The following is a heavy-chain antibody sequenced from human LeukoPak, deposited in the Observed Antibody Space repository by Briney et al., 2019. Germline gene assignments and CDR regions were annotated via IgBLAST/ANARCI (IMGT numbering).Heavy chain of an antibody. D-gene: IGHD6-25*01. CDR1: GYTFTSYY. J-gene: IGHJ4*02. CDR3: ARRGTVSYSSVDY. CDR2: INPSGGST. Sequence: ASVKVSCKASGYTFTSYYMHWVRQAPGQGLEWMGIINPSGGSTSYAQKFQGRVTMTTDTSTSTAYMELRSLRSDDTAVYYCARRGTVSYSSVDYWGQGTLVTVSS. V-gene: IGHV1-46*01.